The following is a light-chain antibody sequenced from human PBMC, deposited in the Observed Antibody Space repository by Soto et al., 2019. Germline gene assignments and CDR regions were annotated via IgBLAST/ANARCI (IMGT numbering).Light chain of an antibody. CDR1: QSISSW. CDR3: QQYSSYSKT. J-gene: IGKJ1*01. CDR2: DAS. V-gene: IGKV1-5*01. Sequence: DIQMTQSPSTLSASVGDRLTITCRASQSISSWLAWYQQRPGKAPKLLIFDASSLESGVPSRFSGSGSGTEFTLTISSLQADDFATYYCQQYSSYSKTFGQGTKVDIK.